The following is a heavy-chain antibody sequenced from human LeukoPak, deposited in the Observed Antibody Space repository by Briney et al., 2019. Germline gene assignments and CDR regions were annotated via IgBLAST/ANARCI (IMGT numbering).Heavy chain of an antibody. D-gene: IGHD6-13*01. V-gene: IGHV3-9*01. CDR2: ISWNSGSI. CDR3: AKAIGGYSSSWYTPGYYYGMDV. J-gene: IGHJ6*02. CDR1: GFTFDDYA. Sequence: GGSLRLSCAASGFTFDDYAMHWVRQAPGKGLEWVSGISWNSGSIGYADSVKGRFTISRDNAKNSLYLQMNSLRAEDTALYYCAKAIGGYSSSWYTPGYYYGMDVWGQGTTVTVSS.